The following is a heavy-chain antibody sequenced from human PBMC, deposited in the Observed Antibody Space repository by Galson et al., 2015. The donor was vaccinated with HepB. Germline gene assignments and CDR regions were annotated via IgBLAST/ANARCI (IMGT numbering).Heavy chain of an antibody. CDR3: AKDKLDYAPGFTEFDY. CDR1: GFTFSSYA. J-gene: IGHJ4*02. V-gene: IGHV3-23*01. Sequence: SLRLSCAASGFTFSSYAMSWVRQAPGKGLEWVSAISGSGGSTYYADSVKGRFTISRDNSKNTLYLQMNSLRAEDTAVYYCAKDKLDYAPGFTEFDYWGQGTLVTVSS. CDR2: ISGSGGST. D-gene: IGHD2-2*01.